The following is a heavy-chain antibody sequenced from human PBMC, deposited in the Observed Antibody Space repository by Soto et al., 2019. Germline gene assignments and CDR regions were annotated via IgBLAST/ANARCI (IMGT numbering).Heavy chain of an antibody. V-gene: IGHV4-34*01. D-gene: IGHD2-21*02. CDR2: INHSGST. CDR3: ARAVTGGYYYYGMDV. Sequence: QVQLQQWGAGLLKPSETLSLTCAVYGGSFSGYYWSRIRQPPGKGLEWIGEINHSGSTNYNPSLKSRVTISVDTSKNQFSLKLSSVTAADTAVYYCARAVTGGYYYYGMDVWGQGTTVTVSS. J-gene: IGHJ6*02. CDR1: GGSFSGYY.